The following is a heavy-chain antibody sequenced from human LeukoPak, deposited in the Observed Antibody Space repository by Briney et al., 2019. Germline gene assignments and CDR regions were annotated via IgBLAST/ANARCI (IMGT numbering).Heavy chain of an antibody. CDR1: GFTFSSYG. Sequence: GGSLRLSCAASGFTFSSYGMHWVRQAPGKGGEWVAVISYDGSNKYYADSVKGRFTISRDNSKNTLYLQMNSLRAEDTAVYYCAKDRDIVVVPAANIDYWGQGTLVTVSS. J-gene: IGHJ4*02. CDR3: AKDRDIVVVPAANIDY. V-gene: IGHV3-30*18. CDR2: ISYDGSNK. D-gene: IGHD2-2*01.